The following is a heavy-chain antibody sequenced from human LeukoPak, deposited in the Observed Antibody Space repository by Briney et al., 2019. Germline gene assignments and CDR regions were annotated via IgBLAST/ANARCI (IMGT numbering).Heavy chain of an antibody. D-gene: IGHD6-13*01. V-gene: IGHV4-59*01. CDR3: ARVTYGSSPDYYYYYYMDV. Sequence: SETLSLTCTVSGGAISSYYWSWIRQPPGKGLEWIGYIYYSGSTNYNPSLKSRVTISVDTSKNQFSLKLSSVTAADTAVYYCARVTYGSSPDYYYYYYMDVWGKGTTVTVSS. CDR1: GGAISSYY. CDR2: IYYSGST. J-gene: IGHJ6*03.